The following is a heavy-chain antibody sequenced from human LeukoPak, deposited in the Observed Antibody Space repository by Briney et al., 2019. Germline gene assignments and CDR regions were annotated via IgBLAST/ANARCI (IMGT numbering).Heavy chain of an antibody. D-gene: IGHD2-2*01. CDR1: GGSISSSSYY. J-gene: IGHJ4*02. V-gene: IGHV4-39*01. CDR3: ARPHQGIVVVPTD. Sequence: PSETLCLTCTVSGGSISSSSYYWGWIRQPPGKGLEWIGSIYYSGSTYYNPSLKSRVTISVDTSKNQFSLKLSSVTAADTAVYYCARPHQGIVVVPTDWGQGTLVTVSS. CDR2: IYYSGST.